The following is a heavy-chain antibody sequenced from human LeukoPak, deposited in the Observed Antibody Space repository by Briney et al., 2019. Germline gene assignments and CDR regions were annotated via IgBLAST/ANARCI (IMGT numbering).Heavy chain of an antibody. Sequence: ASAKVSCKASGYTFTGYYMHWVRQAPGQGLEWMGWINPNSGGTNYAQKFQGRVTMTRDTSISTAYMELSRLRSDDTAVYYCARDPDYGSGSYPQPNWFDPWGQGTLVTVSS. CDR1: GYTFTGYY. V-gene: IGHV1-2*02. CDR2: INPNSGGT. J-gene: IGHJ5*02. CDR3: ARDPDYGSGSYPQPNWFDP. D-gene: IGHD3-10*01.